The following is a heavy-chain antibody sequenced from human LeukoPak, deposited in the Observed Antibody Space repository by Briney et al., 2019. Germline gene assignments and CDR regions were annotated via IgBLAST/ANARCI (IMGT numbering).Heavy chain of an antibody. J-gene: IGHJ6*03. Sequence: SETLSLTCTVSGGSISSSSYYWGWIRQPPGKGLEWIGSIYYSGSTYYNPSLKSRVTISVDTSKNQFSLKLSSVTAADTAVYFCARRRGQSSGPSYYYFYMDVWGKGTTVTVSS. CDR1: GGSISSSSYY. CDR3: ARRRGQSSGPSYYYFYMDV. CDR2: IYYSGST. D-gene: IGHD2-8*02. V-gene: IGHV4-39*07.